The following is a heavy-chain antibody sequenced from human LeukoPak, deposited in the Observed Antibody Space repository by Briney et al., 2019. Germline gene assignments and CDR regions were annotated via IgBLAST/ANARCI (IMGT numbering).Heavy chain of an antibody. CDR1: GFTFSSYA. Sequence: GGSLRLSCAASGFTFSSYAMHWVRQAPGKGLEWVAVISYDGSNKYYADSVKGRFTISRDNSKNTLYLQMNSLRAEDTAVYYCARDRGSSWYGGIDYWGQGTLVTVSS. CDR3: ARDRGSSWYGGIDY. J-gene: IGHJ4*02. CDR2: ISYDGSNK. V-gene: IGHV3-30-3*01. D-gene: IGHD6-13*01.